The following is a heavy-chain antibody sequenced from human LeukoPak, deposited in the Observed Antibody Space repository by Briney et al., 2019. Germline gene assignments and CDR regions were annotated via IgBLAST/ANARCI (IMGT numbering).Heavy chain of an antibody. CDR1: GGSISSYY. Sequence: PSETLSLTCTVSGGSISSYYWSWIRQPPGKGLEWIGYVYYSGSTNYNPSLKSRVTISVDTSKNQFSLKLSSVTAADTAVYYCARDSHIDAFDIWGQGIMVTVSS. J-gene: IGHJ3*02. CDR2: VYYSGST. V-gene: IGHV4-59*01. CDR3: ARDSHIDAFDI.